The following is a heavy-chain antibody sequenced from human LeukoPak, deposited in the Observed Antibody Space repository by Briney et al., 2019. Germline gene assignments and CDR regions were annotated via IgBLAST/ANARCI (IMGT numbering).Heavy chain of an antibody. V-gene: IGHV4-39*01. CDR3: ARHGSSTSCFRFCNWFDP. CDR2: IYYSGST. D-gene: IGHD2-2*01. CDR1: GGSISSSSYY. Sequence: SETLSLTCTVSGGSISSSSYYWGWIRQPPGKGLEWIGSIYYSGSTYYNPSLKSRVTISVDTSKNQFSLKLSSVTAADTAVYYCARHGSSTSCFRFCNWFDPWGQGTLVTVSS. J-gene: IGHJ5*02.